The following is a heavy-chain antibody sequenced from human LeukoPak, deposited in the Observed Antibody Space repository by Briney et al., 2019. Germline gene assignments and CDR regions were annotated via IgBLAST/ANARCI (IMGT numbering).Heavy chain of an antibody. CDR1: GFTFSGTW. Sequence: TGGSLRLSCAASGFTFSGTWMSWVRQAPGKGLEWVANIKQDGSKKYYVDSVKGRFTISRDNAKNSLYLEMNNLRAEDTAIYYCARDTPLGCFDYWGQGTLVTVSS. CDR3: ARDTPLGCFDY. J-gene: IGHJ4*02. CDR2: IKQDGSKK. D-gene: IGHD7-27*01. V-gene: IGHV3-7*01.